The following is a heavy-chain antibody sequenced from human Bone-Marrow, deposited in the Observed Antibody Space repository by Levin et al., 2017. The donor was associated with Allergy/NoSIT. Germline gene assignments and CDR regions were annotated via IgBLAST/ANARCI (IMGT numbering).Heavy chain of an antibody. CDR2: IFPDDSDT. CDR1: GYTFSNKW. Sequence: GESLKISCEGSGYTFSNKWIGWVCQLPGQGLEWMGIIFPDDSDTRYGPSFQGQVTISADKSINTAFLQWSSLKASDTATYYCVMCGSAWRPDYWGQGALVTVSS. CDR3: VMCGSAWRPDY. J-gene: IGHJ4*02. D-gene: IGHD6-19*01. V-gene: IGHV5-51*01.